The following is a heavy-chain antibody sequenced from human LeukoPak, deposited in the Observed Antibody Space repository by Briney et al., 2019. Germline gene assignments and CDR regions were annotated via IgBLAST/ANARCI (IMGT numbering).Heavy chain of an antibody. Sequence: SETLSLTCTVSGGSLSSYYWSWIRQPPGKGLEWIGYIYYSGSTNYNPSLKSRVTVSLDTSKNQFSLKLSSVTAADTAIYYCARDFSSSSTVYYYYYMDVWGKGTTVTVSS. CDR3: ARDFSSSSTVYYYYYMDV. CDR1: GGSLSSYY. CDR2: IYYSGST. D-gene: IGHD6-6*01. V-gene: IGHV4-59*12. J-gene: IGHJ6*03.